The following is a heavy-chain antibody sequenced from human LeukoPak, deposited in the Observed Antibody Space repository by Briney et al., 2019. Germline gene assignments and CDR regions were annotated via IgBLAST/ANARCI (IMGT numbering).Heavy chain of an antibody. Sequence: ASVKVSCKASGYTFTNYYMHWVRQAPGQGLEWMGVINPSGGSTDFPQEFQGRVTLTRDKSTSTVYMELSSLRSEDTAVYYCARGSELRYFDWLVPSEGAFDIWGQGTMVTVSS. V-gene: IGHV1-46*01. CDR1: GYTFTNYY. CDR2: INPSGGST. CDR3: ARGSELRYFDWLVPSEGAFDI. J-gene: IGHJ3*02. D-gene: IGHD3-9*01.